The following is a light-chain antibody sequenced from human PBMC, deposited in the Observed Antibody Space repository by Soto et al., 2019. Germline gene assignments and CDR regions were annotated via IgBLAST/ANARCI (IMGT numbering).Light chain of an antibody. CDR1: SSDVGAYRF. J-gene: IGLJ3*02. Sequence: QSALTQPASLSGSLGQSITISCTGTSSDVGAYRFVSWYQQHPGKAPKLIIYDVSDRPSGVSSRFSGSKSGNTASLSISGLQAEDEADYYCSSYTTSSTLVFGGGTKLTVL. V-gene: IGLV2-14*03. CDR2: DVS. CDR3: SSYTTSSTLV.